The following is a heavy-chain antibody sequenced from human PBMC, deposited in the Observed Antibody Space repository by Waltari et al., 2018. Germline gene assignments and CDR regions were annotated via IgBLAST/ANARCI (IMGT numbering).Heavy chain of an antibody. J-gene: IGHJ4*02. CDR1: GFTLSCYP. Sequence: EVQLVESGGDLVQPGGSLRLSCAASGFTLSCYPMNWGRQAPGKGVEWISYISGTGKTIYYADSVKGRVTIARDNAQNSLLLQMNSLRVEDTAVYYCARVSGFRIATEAVFDYWGQGTLVTVSS. CDR2: ISGTGKTI. CDR3: ARVSGFRIATEAVFDY. V-gene: IGHV3-48*03. D-gene: IGHD6-13*01.